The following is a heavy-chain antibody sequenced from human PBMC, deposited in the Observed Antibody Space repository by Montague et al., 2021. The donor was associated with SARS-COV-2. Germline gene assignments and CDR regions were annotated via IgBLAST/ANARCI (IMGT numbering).Heavy chain of an antibody. CDR3: ARDLLPPRTAIKTNFFGLDV. V-gene: IGHV4-59*01. CDR2: IYHSANT. CDR1: GGFISSSY. D-gene: IGHD2-21*02. J-gene: IGHJ6*02. Sequence: SETLSLTCTVPGGFISSSYWSWIRQPPGKGLEWIGYIYHSANTNYNPSLKSRVTISIDTSMNQFSLSLSSMTAADTAVYFCARDLLPPRTAIKTNFFGLDVWGQGTTVIVSS.